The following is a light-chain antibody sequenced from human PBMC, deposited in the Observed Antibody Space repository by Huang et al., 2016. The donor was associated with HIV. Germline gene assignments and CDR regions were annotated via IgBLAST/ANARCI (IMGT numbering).Light chain of an antibody. J-gene: IGKJ1*01. Sequence: EIVMTQSPATLSVSPGERATRSCRASQGVSNNIAWYQQKPGQTPRLLIHGASTRANGIAAKFSGGGSGTDFTLTITSLQPEDSAVYYCQHYNNWPPWTCGPGTQVEI. CDR2: GAS. CDR1: QGVSNN. V-gene: IGKV3D-15*01. CDR3: QHYNNWPPWT.